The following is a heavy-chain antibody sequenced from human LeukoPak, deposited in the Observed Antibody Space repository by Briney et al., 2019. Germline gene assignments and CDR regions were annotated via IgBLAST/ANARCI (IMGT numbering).Heavy chain of an antibody. CDR1: GFTFSSYG. D-gene: IGHD5-18*01. J-gene: IGHJ4*02. CDR2: ISYDGSNK. CDR3: ARHLSGVTGYTYGRGIDY. Sequence: GGSLRLSCAASGFTFSSYGMHWVRQAPGKGLEWVAVISYDGSNKYYVDSVKGRFTISRDNAKTSLYLQMNSLRAEDTAVYYCARHLSGVTGYTYGRGIDYWGQGTLVTVSS. V-gene: IGHV3-30*03.